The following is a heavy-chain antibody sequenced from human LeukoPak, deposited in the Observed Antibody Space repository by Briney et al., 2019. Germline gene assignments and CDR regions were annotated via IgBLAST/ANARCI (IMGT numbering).Heavy chain of an antibody. D-gene: IGHD6-6*01. J-gene: IGHJ4*02. CDR2: INPNSGGT. CDR1: GYTFTGYY. CDR3: ATEPYSSSSPDY. Sequence: ASVKVSCKASGYTFTGYYMHWVRQAPGQGLEWMGRINPNSGGTNYAQKFQGRVTMTRDTSISTAYMELSSLRSEDTAVYYCATEPYSSSSPDYWGQGTLVTVSS. V-gene: IGHV1-2*06.